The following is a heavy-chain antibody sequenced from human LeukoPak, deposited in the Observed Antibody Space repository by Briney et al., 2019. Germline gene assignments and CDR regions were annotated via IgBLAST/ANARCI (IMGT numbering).Heavy chain of an antibody. Sequence: ASVKVSCKASGYTFTGYYMHWVRQAPGQGLEWMGWINPNSGGTNYAQKFQGRVTMTRDTSISTAYMELSRLRSDDTAVYYCARGEDTAIVTHYGMDVWGQGTTVTVSS. CDR1: GYTFTGYY. CDR2: INPNSGGT. CDR3: ARGEDTAIVTHYGMDV. V-gene: IGHV1-2*02. D-gene: IGHD5-18*01. J-gene: IGHJ6*02.